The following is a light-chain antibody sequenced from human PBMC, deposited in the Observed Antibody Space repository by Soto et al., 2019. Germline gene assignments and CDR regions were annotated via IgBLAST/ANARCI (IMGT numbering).Light chain of an antibody. CDR3: QQYNNWYS. J-gene: IGKJ2*03. Sequence: DIVMTQSPATLSVSPGERATLSCRASQSFSTNLACYQQKPGQPPRLLIYDASTRATGIPARFSGSGSGTEFTLTISSLQSEDFAVYYCQQYNNWYSFGQGTKLEI. CDR2: DAS. V-gene: IGKV3-15*01. CDR1: QSFSTN.